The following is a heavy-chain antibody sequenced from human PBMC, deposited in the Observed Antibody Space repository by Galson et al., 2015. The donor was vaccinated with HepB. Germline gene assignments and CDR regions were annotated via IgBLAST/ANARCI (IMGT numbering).Heavy chain of an antibody. D-gene: IGHD6-13*01. J-gene: IGHJ4*02. CDR1: SLTFSDYG. V-gene: IGHV3-73*01. CDR2: IKNKPNNYAT. CDR3: TRVGAASDDFDY. Sequence: SLRLSCAASSLTFSDYGMHWVRQASGKGLEWVGHIKNKPNNYATAYAVSVRGRFTISRDDSKNLAYLEMNSLTIEDTAVYYCTRVGAASDDFDYWGQGILVTVSS.